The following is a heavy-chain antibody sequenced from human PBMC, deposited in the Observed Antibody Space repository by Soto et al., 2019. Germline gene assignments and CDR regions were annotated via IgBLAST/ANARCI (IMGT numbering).Heavy chain of an antibody. V-gene: IGHV4-59*08. Sequence: QVQLQESGPGLVKPSETLSLTCTVSGGSISSYYWSWIRQPPGKGLEWIGYIYYSGSTNYNPSLKSRVTISVDTSKNQFSLKLSSVTAADTAVYYCARHDPSSGWYSKYQYYFDYWGQGTLVTVSS. J-gene: IGHJ4*02. CDR3: ARHDPSSGWYSKYQYYFDY. CDR1: GGSISSYY. CDR2: IYYSGST. D-gene: IGHD6-19*01.